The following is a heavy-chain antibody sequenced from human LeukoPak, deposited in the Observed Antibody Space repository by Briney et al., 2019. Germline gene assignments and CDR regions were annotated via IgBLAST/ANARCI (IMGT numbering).Heavy chain of an antibody. CDR2: MNPNSGNT. Sequence: ASVKVSCKASVYTFTSYDINWVRQAPGQGLEWMGWMNPNSGNTGYAQKFQGRVTMTRNTSISTAYMELSSLRSEDTAVYYCARDHTVVTDSGAFDIWGQGTMVTVSS. CDR1: VYTFTSYD. J-gene: IGHJ3*02. D-gene: IGHD4-23*01. CDR3: ARDHTVVTDSGAFDI. V-gene: IGHV1-8*01.